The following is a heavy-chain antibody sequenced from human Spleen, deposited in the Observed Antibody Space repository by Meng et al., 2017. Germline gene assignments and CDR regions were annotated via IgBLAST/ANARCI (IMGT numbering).Heavy chain of an antibody. CDR3: ARGNYYDSSGYYSPD. CDR2: ISSSSSYI. Sequence: GGSLRLSCAASGFTFSSYSMNWVRQAPGKGLEWVSSISSSSSYIYYADSVKGRFTISRDNAKNSLYLQMNSLRAEDTAVYYCARGNYYDSSGYYSPDWGQGTLVTVSS. V-gene: IGHV3-21*01. CDR1: GFTFSSYS. J-gene: IGHJ4*02. D-gene: IGHD3-22*01.